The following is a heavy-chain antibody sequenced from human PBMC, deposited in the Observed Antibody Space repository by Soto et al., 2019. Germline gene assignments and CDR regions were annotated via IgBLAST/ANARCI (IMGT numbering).Heavy chain of an antibody. CDR3: ARGASDGYNYYYYYGMDV. Sequence: SETLSLTCTVSGGSISSSSYYWGWIRQPPGKGLEWIGSIYYSGSTYYNPSLKSRVTISVDTSKNQFSLKRSSVTAADTAVYYCARGASDGYNYYYYYGMDVWGQGTTVTVSS. J-gene: IGHJ6*02. CDR2: IYYSGST. CDR1: GGSISSSSYY. V-gene: IGHV4-39*01. D-gene: IGHD5-12*01.